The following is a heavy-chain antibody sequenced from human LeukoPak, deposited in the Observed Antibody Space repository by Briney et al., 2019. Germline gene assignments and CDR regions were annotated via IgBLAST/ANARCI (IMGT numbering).Heavy chain of an antibody. V-gene: IGHV3-30*04. CDR1: GFTFSSYV. CDR2: ISYDGSNE. Sequence: GGSLRLSCAASGFTFSSYVMHWVRQAPGKGLEWVAIISYDGSNEYYADSVKGRFTISRDNAKNSLYLQMNSLRAEDTAVYYCARPSDYGDYYYYYMDVWGKGTTVTVSS. D-gene: IGHD4-17*01. CDR3: ARPSDYGDYYYYYMDV. J-gene: IGHJ6*03.